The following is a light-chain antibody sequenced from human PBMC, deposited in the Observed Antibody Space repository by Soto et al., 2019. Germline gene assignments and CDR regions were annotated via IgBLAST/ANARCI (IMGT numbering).Light chain of an antibody. Sequence: DIQMTQSPSSLSASVGDRVTITCRASQSITGYLNWYQQKPGKVPKLLIYAASTLQSGVPSRFSGSGSGTEFTLTISSLQSEDFTVYSCLQYHNLWAFGQGTKVEIK. CDR1: QSITGY. J-gene: IGKJ1*01. V-gene: IGKV1-39*01. CDR3: LQYHNLWA. CDR2: AAS.